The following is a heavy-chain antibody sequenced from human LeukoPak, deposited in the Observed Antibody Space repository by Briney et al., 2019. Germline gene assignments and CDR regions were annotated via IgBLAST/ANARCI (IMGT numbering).Heavy chain of an antibody. V-gene: IGHV4-30-4*01. Sequence: SQILSLTCTVSGGSISSGDSHWSWIRQPPGKGLEWIGDVVYRGNIYYSPSLKSRLTISLDMSKNQFSLKLSSVTAADTAVYYCARAPGVAEVVRLDLWGRGTLVTVSS. CDR1: GGSISSGDSH. D-gene: IGHD3-10*01. J-gene: IGHJ2*01. CDR3: ARAPGVAEVVRLDL. CDR2: VVYRGNI.